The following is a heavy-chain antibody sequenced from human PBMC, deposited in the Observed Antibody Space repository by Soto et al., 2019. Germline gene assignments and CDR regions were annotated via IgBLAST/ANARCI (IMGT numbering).Heavy chain of an antibody. J-gene: IGHJ4*02. CDR3: VKDRGRYSSGWYCDY. D-gene: IGHD6-19*01. Sequence: GGSLRLSCSASGFTFSSYAMHWVRQAPGKGLEYVSAISSNGGSTYYADFVKGRFTISRDNSKNTLYLQMSSLRAEDTAVYYCVKDRGRYSSGWYCDYWGQGTLVTVSS. V-gene: IGHV3-64D*06. CDR1: GFTFSSYA. CDR2: ISSNGGST.